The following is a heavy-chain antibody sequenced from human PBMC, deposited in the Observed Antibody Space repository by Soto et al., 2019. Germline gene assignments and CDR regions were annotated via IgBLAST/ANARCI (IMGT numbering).Heavy chain of an antibody. D-gene: IGHD6-6*01. CDR3: AARGSSSSHYYGMDV. CDR2: IVVGSGNT. CDR1: GFTFTSSA. V-gene: IGHV1-58*01. Sequence: GASVKVYCKASGFTFTSSAVQWVRQARGQRLEWIGWIVVGSGNTNYAQKFQERVTITRDMSTSTAYMELSSLRSEDTAVYYCAARGSSSSHYYGMDVWGQGTTVTV. J-gene: IGHJ6*02.